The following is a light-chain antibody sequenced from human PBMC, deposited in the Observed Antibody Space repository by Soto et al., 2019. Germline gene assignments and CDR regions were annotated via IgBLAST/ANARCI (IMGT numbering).Light chain of an antibody. Sequence: DLQMTPSPSSLSASVGDRVTITCRASQSISSYLNWYQQKPGKAPKLLIYAASSLQSGVPSRVSGSGSGTDFTLTISSLQPEDFATYYCQQSYSTPYTFGQGTKLEIK. V-gene: IGKV1-39*01. J-gene: IGKJ2*01. CDR3: QQSYSTPYT. CDR2: AAS. CDR1: QSISSY.